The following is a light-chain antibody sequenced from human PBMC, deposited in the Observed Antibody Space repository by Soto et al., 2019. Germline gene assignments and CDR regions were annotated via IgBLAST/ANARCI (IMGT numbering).Light chain of an antibody. CDR2: GAS. J-gene: IGKJ2*01. Sequence: EIVLTQSPVTLSLSPGERATLSCRASQRITSNFLAWFQQKAGLAPRLLIYGASTRASGVPDRFSGGGSGTDFVLTISRLEPEDFATYYCQQYNSYSYTFGQGTKLEIK. CDR1: QRITSNF. V-gene: IGKV3-20*01. CDR3: QQYNSYSYT.